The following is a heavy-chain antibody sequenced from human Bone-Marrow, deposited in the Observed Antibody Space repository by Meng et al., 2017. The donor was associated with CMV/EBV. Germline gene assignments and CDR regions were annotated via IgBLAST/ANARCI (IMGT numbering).Heavy chain of an antibody. CDR3: ARDPSTGYFDY. Sequence: VQLVESGGGVVQAGRSLRLPCAASGFTFSSYAMHWVRQAPGKGLEWVAVISYDGSNKYYADSVKGRFTISRDNSKNTLYLQMNSLRAEDTAVYYCARDPSTGYFDYWGQGTLVTVSS. D-gene: IGHD6-19*01. V-gene: IGHV3-30-3*01. CDR2: ISYDGSNK. J-gene: IGHJ4*02. CDR1: GFTFSSYA.